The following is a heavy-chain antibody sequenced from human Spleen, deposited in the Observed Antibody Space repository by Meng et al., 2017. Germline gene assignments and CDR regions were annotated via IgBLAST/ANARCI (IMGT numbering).Heavy chain of an antibody. V-gene: IGHV4-34*01. J-gene: IGHJ4*02. CDR1: GGAFSDYY. CDR2: INHSGST. Sequence: QLHEWCAGLLKPSETLSLTCVVSGGAFSDYYWSWIRQPPGKGLEWIGEINHSGSTNYNPSLESRATISVDTSQNNLSLKLSSVTAADSAVYYCARGPTTMAHDFDYWGQGTLVTVSS. CDR3: ARGPTTMAHDFDY. D-gene: IGHD4-11*01.